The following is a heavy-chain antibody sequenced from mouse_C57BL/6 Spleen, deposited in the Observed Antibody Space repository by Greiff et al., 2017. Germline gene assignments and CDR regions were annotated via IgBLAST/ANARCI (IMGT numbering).Heavy chain of an antibody. J-gene: IGHJ2*01. Sequence: EVKLVESGEGLVKPGGSLKLSCAASGFTFSSYAMSWVRQTPEKRLEWVAYISSGGDYIYYADTVKGRFTISRDNARNTLYLQMSSLKSEDTAKYYCTRDGYYGSGSSFDYWGQGTTLTVSS. D-gene: IGHD1-1*01. V-gene: IGHV5-9-1*02. CDR3: TRDGYYGSGSSFDY. CDR1: GFTFSSYA. CDR2: ISSGGDYI.